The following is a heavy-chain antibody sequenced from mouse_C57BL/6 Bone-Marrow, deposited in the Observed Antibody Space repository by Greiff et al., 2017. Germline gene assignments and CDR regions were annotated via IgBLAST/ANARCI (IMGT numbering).Heavy chain of an antibody. J-gene: IGHJ3*01. CDR1: GFSFNTYA. CDR3: VSLYDYGFAY. Sequence: EVKLVESGGGLVQPKGSLKLSCAASGFSFNTYAMNWVRQAPGKGLEWVARIRSTSNNYATYYADSVKDRFTISRDDSESMLYLQMNNLKTEDTAMYYCVSLYDYGFAYWGQGTLVTVSA. V-gene: IGHV10-1*01. CDR2: IRSTSNNYAT. D-gene: IGHD2-4*01.